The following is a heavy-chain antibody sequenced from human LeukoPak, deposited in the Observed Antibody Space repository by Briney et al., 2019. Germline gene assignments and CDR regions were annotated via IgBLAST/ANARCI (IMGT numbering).Heavy chain of an antibody. V-gene: IGHV3-7*01. CDR3: AREGGESAAALDY. Sequence: GGSLRLSCEASGFTFGNYAMNWVRQAPGKGLEWVANIKQDGSEKYYVDSVKGRFTISRDNAKNSLYLQMNSLRAEDTAVYYCAREGGESAAALDYWGQGTLVTVSS. J-gene: IGHJ4*02. D-gene: IGHD6-13*01. CDR2: IKQDGSEK. CDR1: GFTFGNYA.